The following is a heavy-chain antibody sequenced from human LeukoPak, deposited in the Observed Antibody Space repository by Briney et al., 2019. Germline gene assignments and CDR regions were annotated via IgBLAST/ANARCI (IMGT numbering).Heavy chain of an antibody. CDR1: GYTFTSYD. J-gene: IGHJ4*02. V-gene: IGHV1-8*01. CDR2: MNPNSGNT. D-gene: IGHD3-22*01. Sequence: ASVKVSCKASGYTFTSYDINWVRQATGQGLEWMGWMNPNSGNTGYAQKFQGRVTMTRDTSTSTVYMELSSLRSEDTAVYYCARNKGMYYYDREAFDYWGQGTLVTVSS. CDR3: ARNKGMYYYDREAFDY.